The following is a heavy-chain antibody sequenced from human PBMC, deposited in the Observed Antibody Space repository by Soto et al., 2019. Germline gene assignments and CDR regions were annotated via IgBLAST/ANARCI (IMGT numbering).Heavy chain of an antibody. CDR2: IDPSDSYT. J-gene: IGHJ4*02. Sequence: PGESLKISCKGSGYSFTSYWISWVRQMPGKGLEWMGRIDPSDSYTNYSPSFQGHVTISADKSISTAYLQWSSLKASDTAMYYCARLQAGAGDNDLIFDYWGQGTLVTVSS. CDR1: GYSFTSYW. CDR3: ARLQAGAGDNDLIFDY. D-gene: IGHD6-13*01. V-gene: IGHV5-10-1*01.